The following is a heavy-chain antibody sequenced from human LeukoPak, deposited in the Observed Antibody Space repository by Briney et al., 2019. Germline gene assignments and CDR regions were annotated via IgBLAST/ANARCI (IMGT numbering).Heavy chain of an antibody. V-gene: IGHV3-30*04. CDR1: GFTFSSYA. CDR3: AKNRVATTGTYGMDV. Sequence: GGSLRLSCAASGFTFSSYAMHWVRQAPGKGLEWVAVISYDGSNKYYADSVKGRFTISRDNSKNVLYLQMNSLRAEDTAVYYCAKNRVATTGTYGMDVWGQGTTVTVSS. D-gene: IGHD5-12*01. J-gene: IGHJ6*02. CDR2: ISYDGSNK.